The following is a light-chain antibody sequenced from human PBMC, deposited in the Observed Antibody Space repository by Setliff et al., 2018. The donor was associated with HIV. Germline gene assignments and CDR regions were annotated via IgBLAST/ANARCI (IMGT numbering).Light chain of an antibody. CDR1: QDIGRW. J-gene: IGKJ5*01. CDR2: TAS. V-gene: IGKV1-12*01. Sequence: DIQMTQSPSSVSASVGDRVTITCQASQDIGRWLAWYQQTPGKAPNLLIYTASILHTGVPSRFSGSGSGTDFTLIIGSVQPEDYATYYCQQAKSFPITFGQGTRLEIK. CDR3: QQAKSFPIT.